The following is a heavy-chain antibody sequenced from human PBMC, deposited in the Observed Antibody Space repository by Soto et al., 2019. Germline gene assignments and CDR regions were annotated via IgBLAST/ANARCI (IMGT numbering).Heavy chain of an antibody. J-gene: IGHJ5*02. CDR1: GGSFSGYY. Sequence: QVQLQQWGAGLLKPSETLSLTCAVYGGSFSGYYWSWIRQPPGKGLEWIGEINHSGSTNYNPSLKSRVTISVDTSKNQFSLKLSSVTAADTAVYYCARGQGGLRVRSGFDPWGQGTLVTVSS. V-gene: IGHV4-34*01. CDR3: ARGQGGLRVRSGFDP. D-gene: IGHD5-12*01. CDR2: INHSGST.